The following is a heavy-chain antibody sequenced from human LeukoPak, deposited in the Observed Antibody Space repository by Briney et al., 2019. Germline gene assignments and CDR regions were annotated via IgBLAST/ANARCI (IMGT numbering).Heavy chain of an antibody. D-gene: IGHD6-13*01. CDR1: GFTVSSNY. V-gene: IGHV3-53*01. J-gene: IGHJ3*02. Sequence: GGSLRLSCAASGFTVSSNYMSWVRQAPGKGLEWVSVIYSGGSTYYADSVKGRFTISRDNSKNTLYLQMNSLRAEDTAVYYCARVTLYSSSWPDAFDIWGQGTMVTVPS. CDR2: IYSGGST. CDR3: ARVTLYSSSWPDAFDI.